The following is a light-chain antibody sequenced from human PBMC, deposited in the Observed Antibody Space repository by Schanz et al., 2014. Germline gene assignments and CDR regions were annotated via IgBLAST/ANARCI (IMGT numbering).Light chain of an antibody. V-gene: IGLV1-47*02. CDR3: GSYAGDSNFGV. CDR1: SSNIGSHY. Sequence: QSVLTQPPSASGTPGQRVTISCSGSSSNIGSHYLFWFQQLPGTAPKLLIYNYFQRPSGVPDRFSGSKSGTSASLAISGLRSEDEADYYCGSYAGDSNFGVFGTGTKLTVL. J-gene: IGLJ1*01. CDR2: NYF.